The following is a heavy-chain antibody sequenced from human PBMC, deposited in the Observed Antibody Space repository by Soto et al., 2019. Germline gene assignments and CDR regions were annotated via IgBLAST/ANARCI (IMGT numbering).Heavy chain of an antibody. CDR2: ISGSGGST. D-gene: IGHD2-21*02. CDR3: AKNGCGGDCYSSVAGNWFDP. CDR1: GFTFSGNV. V-gene: IGHV3-23*01. Sequence: RRLSCVASGFTFSGNVMSWVRQAPGKGLEWISIISGSGGSTYYADSVKGRFTISRDNSNNTLYLQMHSLTAADTAVYYCAKNGCGGDCYSSVAGNWFDPWGQGTLVTVS. J-gene: IGHJ5*02.